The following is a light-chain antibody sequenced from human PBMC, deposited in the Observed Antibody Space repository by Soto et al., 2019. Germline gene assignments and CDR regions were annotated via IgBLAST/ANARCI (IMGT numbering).Light chain of an antibody. CDR1: SSDVGGYDY. V-gene: IGLV2-14*01. J-gene: IGLJ1*01. CDR3: ISYSSSRTYV. Sequence: SVLPQPASVSGSPGQSITISCTGTSSDVGGYDYVSWYQQPPGKAPKLIIYDVSDRPSGVSSRFSGSKSGNTASLTISGLQDEDEADYYCISYSSSRTYVFGTGTKVTVL. CDR2: DVS.